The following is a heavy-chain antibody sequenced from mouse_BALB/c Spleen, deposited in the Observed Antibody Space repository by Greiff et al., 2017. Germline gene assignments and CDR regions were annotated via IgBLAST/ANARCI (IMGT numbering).Heavy chain of an antibody. D-gene: IGHD1-1*01. V-gene: IGHV14-3*02. J-gene: IGHJ4*01. CDR3: ARRAYYGSSYGMDY. CDR2: IDPANGNT. Sequence: EVQLQQSGAELVKPGASVKLSCTASGFNIKDTYMHWVKQRPEQGLEWIGRIDPANGNTKYDPKFQGKATITADTSSNTAYLQLSNLTSEDTAVYYCARRAYYGSSYGMDYWGQGTSVTVSS. CDR1: GFNIKDTY.